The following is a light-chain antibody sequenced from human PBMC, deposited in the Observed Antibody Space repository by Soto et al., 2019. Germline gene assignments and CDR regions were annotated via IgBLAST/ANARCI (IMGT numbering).Light chain of an antibody. Sequence: QSALTQPASVSGSPGQSITISCTGISSDVGGYDYVSWYQQHPGKAPRLMIYKASNRPSGVSHRFSGSRSGNTASLTIPGLQAEDEADYYCSSYTSGSTLYVFGTGTKVTVL. CDR3: SSYTSGSTLYV. J-gene: IGLJ1*01. V-gene: IGLV2-14*01. CDR2: KAS. CDR1: SSDVGGYDY.